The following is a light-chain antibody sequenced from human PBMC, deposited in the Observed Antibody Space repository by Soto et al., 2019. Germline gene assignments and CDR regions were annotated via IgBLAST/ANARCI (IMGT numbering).Light chain of an antibody. V-gene: IGLV2-14*01. CDR3: SSHSNITPYV. J-gene: IGLJ1*01. CDR2: DVT. Sequence: QAVVTQPASVSGSPGQSITISCTGTSRDVGAYNYVSWYQQHPGKAPKLMVYDVTNRPSGVSDRFSGSKSGNTASLTISGLKAKDEADYFCSSHSNITPYVFGSGTAVTVL. CDR1: SRDVGAYNY.